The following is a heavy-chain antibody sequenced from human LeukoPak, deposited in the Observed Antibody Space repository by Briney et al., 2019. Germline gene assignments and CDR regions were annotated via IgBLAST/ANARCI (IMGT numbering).Heavy chain of an antibody. CDR2: ISWNSGST. CDR1: GFTSGDYA. Sequence: SLRLSCAASGFTSGDYAMHWVRQAPGKGLEWVSGISWNSGSTGYADSVKGRFTISRDNAKNSLYLQMNSLRAEDTALYYCAKDVAVADTRAFDIWGQGTMVTVSS. V-gene: IGHV3-9*02. CDR3: AKDVAVADTRAFDI. J-gene: IGHJ3*02. D-gene: IGHD6-19*01.